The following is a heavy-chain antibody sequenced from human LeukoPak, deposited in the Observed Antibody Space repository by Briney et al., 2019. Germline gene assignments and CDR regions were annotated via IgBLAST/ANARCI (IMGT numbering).Heavy chain of an antibody. D-gene: IGHD6-6*01. V-gene: IGHV3-48*02. CDR3: AREYSSSSGKALDY. CDR2: ISSSGSTL. J-gene: IGHJ4*02. CDR1: GFTFSSDS. Sequence: PGGSLRLSCAASGFTFSSDSMNWVRQAPGKGLEWVSYISSSGSTLHYADSVKGRFTISTDSAKSSLYLQLNSLRDEDTAVYYCAREYSSSSGKALDYWGQGTLVTVSS.